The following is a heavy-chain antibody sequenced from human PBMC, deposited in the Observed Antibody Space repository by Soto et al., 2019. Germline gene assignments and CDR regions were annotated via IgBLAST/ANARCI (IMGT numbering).Heavy chain of an antibody. V-gene: IGHV1-18*04. D-gene: IGHD3-10*01. J-gene: IGHJ5*02. CDR1: GYTFSNYG. Sequence: ASVKVSCKASGYTFSNYGINWVRQAPGQGLEWMGWISPYNGNTKYAQKLQGRVTMTTDTSTSIAYMELRSLRSDDTAVYYCARDLSDSGGFDPWGQGTLVTVSS. CDR2: ISPYNGNT. CDR3: ARDLSDSGGFDP.